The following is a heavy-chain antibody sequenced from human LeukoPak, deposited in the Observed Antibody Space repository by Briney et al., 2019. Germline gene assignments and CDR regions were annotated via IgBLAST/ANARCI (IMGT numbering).Heavy chain of an antibody. CDR1: GFTFSSYA. CDR3: ARSYSFDY. Sequence: PGGSLRLSCAASGFTFSSYAMNWVRQAPGKGLEWISYIRSTSSTIYHADSVKGRFTISRDNAKNSLYLQMNSLRDEDTAVYYCARSYSFDYWGPGTLVTVSS. V-gene: IGHV3-48*02. J-gene: IGHJ4*02. D-gene: IGHD2-21*01. CDR2: IRSTSSTI.